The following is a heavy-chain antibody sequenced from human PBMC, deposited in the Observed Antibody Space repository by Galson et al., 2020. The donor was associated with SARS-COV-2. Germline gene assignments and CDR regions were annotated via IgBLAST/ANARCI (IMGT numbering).Heavy chain of an antibody. CDR1: GGSITSYY. CDR2: IYYSGNP. V-gene: IGHV4-59*01. D-gene: IGHD2-15*01. J-gene: IGHJ4*02. Sequence: SETLFLTCTVSGGSITSYYWTWIRQPPGKGLEWIGYIYYSGNPKYNPSLTSRATISQDTSKNHFSLDLKSLTAEDTAIYFCARVRSSGGYEGAVGYWGPGTLVTVSS. CDR3: ARVRSSGGYEGAVGY.